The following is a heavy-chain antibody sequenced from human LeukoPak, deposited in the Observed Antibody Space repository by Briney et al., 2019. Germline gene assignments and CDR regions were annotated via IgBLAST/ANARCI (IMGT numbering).Heavy chain of an antibody. D-gene: IGHD6-13*01. V-gene: IGHV3-23*01. J-gene: IGHJ4*02. CDR3: AKEGIAGDFDY. CDR2: ISTSGESA. Sequence: PGGSLRLSCPVSGFTFSSYAMSWVRQAPGRGLEWVSVISTSGESAYYADSVKGRFTISRDNSKNTLYLQMNSLRAEDTAVYYCAKEGIAGDFDYWGQGTLVTVSS. CDR1: GFTFSSYA.